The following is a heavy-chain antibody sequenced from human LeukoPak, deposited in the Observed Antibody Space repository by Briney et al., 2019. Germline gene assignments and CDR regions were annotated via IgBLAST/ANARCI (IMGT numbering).Heavy chain of an antibody. V-gene: IGHV1-18*01. CDR3: ARGGYYYDSSGY. D-gene: IGHD3-22*01. CDR1: GYTFTIYG. Sequence: ASVKVSCKASGYTFTIYGITWVRQAPGQGLEWMGWISAYHGNTNYAQKLQGRVTMTTDTSTSTAYMELRSLRSDDTAVYYRARGGYYYDSSGYWGQGTLVTVSS. CDR2: ISAYHGNT. J-gene: IGHJ4*02.